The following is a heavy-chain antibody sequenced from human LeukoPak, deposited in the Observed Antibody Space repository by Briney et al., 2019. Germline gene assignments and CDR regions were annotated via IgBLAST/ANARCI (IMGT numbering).Heavy chain of an antibody. V-gene: IGHV3-74*01. CDR3: AKSDWFDP. CDR2: IKSDGSST. Sequence: GGSLRLSCAASGFTFSIYSMHWVGHAPGKRLVWVSRIKSDGSSTSYADSVKGRFTISRDNAKNTLYLQMDSLRVEDTAVYYCAKSDWFDPWGQGTLVTVSS. CDR1: GFTFSIYS. J-gene: IGHJ5*02.